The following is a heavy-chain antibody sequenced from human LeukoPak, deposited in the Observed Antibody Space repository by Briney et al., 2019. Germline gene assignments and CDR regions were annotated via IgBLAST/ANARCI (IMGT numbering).Heavy chain of an antibody. Sequence: TSETLSLTCTVSGGSISSYYWSWIRQPPGKGLEWIGYIYYSGSTNYNPSLKSRVTISVDTSKNQFSLKLSSVTAADTAVYSCARDRASIAASRGFDPWGQGTLVTVSS. V-gene: IGHV4-59*01. CDR2: IYYSGST. CDR3: ARDRASIAASRGFDP. D-gene: IGHD6-6*01. J-gene: IGHJ5*02. CDR1: GGSISSYY.